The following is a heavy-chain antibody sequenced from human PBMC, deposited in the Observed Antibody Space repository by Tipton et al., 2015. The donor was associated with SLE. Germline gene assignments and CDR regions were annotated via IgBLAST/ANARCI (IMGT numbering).Heavy chain of an antibody. CDR1: RGSFSGYY. CDR3: ARDPKY. CDR2: IYYSGNT. J-gene: IGHJ4*02. V-gene: IGHV4-31*11. Sequence: TLSLTCAVYRGSFSGYYWTWIRQLPGKGLEWIGYIYYSGNTYYNPSLGSRLTISADTSKNQFSLKLTSVTAADTAVYYCARDPKYWGQGTLVIVSS.